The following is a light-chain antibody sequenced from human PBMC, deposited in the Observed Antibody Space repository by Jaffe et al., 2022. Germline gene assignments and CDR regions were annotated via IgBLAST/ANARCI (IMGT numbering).Light chain of an antibody. CDR2: KVS. CDR1: QSLVHSDGNTY. V-gene: IGKV2-30*02. J-gene: IGKJ2*01. CDR3: MQGTHWPYT. Sequence: EVVMTQSPLSLPVTLGQPASISCRSSQSLVHSDGNTYLIWFQQRPGQSPRRLIHKVSKRDSGVPDRFSGSGSGTDFTLKISRVEAEDVGVYYCMQGTHWPYTFGQGTKLEIK.